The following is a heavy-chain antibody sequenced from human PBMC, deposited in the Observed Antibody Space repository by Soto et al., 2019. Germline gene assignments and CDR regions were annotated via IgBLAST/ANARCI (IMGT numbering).Heavy chain of an antibody. V-gene: IGHV1-18*01. D-gene: IGHD2-2*01. CDR3: ARVPPVVVPATNWFDP. J-gene: IGHJ5*02. Sequence: ASVKVSCKASGYTFTSYGISWVRQAPGQGLEWMGWISAYNGNTNYAQKLQGRVTMTTDTSTSTAYMELRGLRSDDTAVYHCARVPPVVVPATNWFDPWGQGTLVTVSS. CDR1: GYTFTSYG. CDR2: ISAYNGNT.